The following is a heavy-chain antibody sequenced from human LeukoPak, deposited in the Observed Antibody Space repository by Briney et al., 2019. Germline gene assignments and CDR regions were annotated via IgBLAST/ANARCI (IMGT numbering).Heavy chain of an antibody. CDR3: ARLVTGTTVINSGWFDP. Sequence: GGSLRLSCAASGFTVSSNYMSRVRQAPGKGLEWVSVIYSGGNTYYADSVKGRFSISRDNSKNTVYLQMNSLRVEDTAVYYCARLVTGTTVINSGWFDPWGQGTLVTVSS. V-gene: IGHV3-66*04. CDR1: GFTVSSNY. J-gene: IGHJ5*02. D-gene: IGHD4-23*01. CDR2: IYSGGNT.